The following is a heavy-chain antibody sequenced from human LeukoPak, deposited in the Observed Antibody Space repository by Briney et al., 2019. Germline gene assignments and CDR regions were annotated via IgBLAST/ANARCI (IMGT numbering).Heavy chain of an antibody. V-gene: IGHV4-4*02. CDR3: ARVYYDSSGYYAYFDY. D-gene: IGHD3-22*01. J-gene: IGHJ4*02. CDR1: GGSISSSNW. CDR2: IYHSGST. Sequence: SETLSLTCAVSGGSISSSNWWSWVRQPPGKGLEWIGEIYHSGSTNYNPSLKSRVTISVDKSKNQFSLKLSSVTAADTAVYYCARVYYDSSGYYAYFDYWGQGTLVTVSS.